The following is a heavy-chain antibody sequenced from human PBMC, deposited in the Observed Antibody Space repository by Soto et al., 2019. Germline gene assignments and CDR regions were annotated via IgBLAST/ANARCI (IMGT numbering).Heavy chain of an antibody. D-gene: IGHD5-18*01. CDR3: ARGKPSGYRFGPRNFFYYGLDV. V-gene: IGHV4-34*01. CDR2: IHPRGST. Sequence: PSETLSLTCAAFTGSLGDHSWAWIRQSPEKGLEWIGEIHPRGSTDYNPSLKSRLSLSFDTSKTQFSLKVASVTAADTAVYFCARGKPSGYRFGPRNFFYYGLDVWGPGTTVTVSS. CDR1: TGSLGDHS. J-gene: IGHJ6*02.